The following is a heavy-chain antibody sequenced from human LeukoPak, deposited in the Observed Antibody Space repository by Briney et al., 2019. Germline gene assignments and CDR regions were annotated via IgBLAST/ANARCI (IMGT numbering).Heavy chain of an antibody. Sequence: ASVKVSCKASGGTFSSYAISWVRQAPGQGLEWMGGIIPIFGTANYAQKFQGRVTITTDESTSTAYMELSGLRSEDTAVYYCARWGYCSSTSCSASLYYFDYWGQGTLVTVSS. CDR3: ARWGYCSSTSCSASLYYFDY. CDR2: IIPIFGTA. D-gene: IGHD2-2*01. CDR1: GGTFSSYA. J-gene: IGHJ4*02. V-gene: IGHV1-69*05.